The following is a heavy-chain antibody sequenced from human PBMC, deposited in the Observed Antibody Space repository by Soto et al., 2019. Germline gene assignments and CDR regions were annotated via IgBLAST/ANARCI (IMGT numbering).Heavy chain of an antibody. CDR2: MSHSGGT. Sequence: SETLSLTCAVYGGFVSSGSYYWSWIRQPPGKGLEWIGEMSHSGGTHFSPSLKSRVTISVDTSKNQFSLKMSSVTAADTALYYCARVERGTATTVVDAFDIWGPGTMVTVSS. CDR1: GGFVSSGSYY. CDR3: ARVERGTATTVVDAFDI. V-gene: IGHV4-61*01. J-gene: IGHJ3*02. D-gene: IGHD1-1*01.